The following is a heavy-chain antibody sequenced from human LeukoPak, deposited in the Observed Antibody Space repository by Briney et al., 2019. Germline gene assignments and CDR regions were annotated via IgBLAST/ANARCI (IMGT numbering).Heavy chain of an antibody. CDR1: GFTFHDYA. J-gene: IGHJ4*02. CDR2: FSWNGAGI. CDR3: AKGWNNSSWYAGYYDF. D-gene: IGHD6-13*01. V-gene: IGHV3-9*01. Sequence: SLRLSFSASGFTFHDYAMDWVRQAPGKGLEWVSGFSWNGAGIGYADSVKGRFTISRDNAKNSLYLHMNSLRAEDTALYYCAKGWNNSSWYAGYYDFWGQGTLVTVSS.